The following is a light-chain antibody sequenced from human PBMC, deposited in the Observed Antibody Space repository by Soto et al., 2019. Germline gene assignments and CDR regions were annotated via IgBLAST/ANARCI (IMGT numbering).Light chain of an antibody. CDR2: NDI. V-gene: IGLV1-44*01. Sequence: QSVLTQPPSASGTPGQRVTISCSGSTSNIGSNTVRWYQHLPGTAPRLLIYNDIQRLSGVPDRFSGSKSGTSASLAISGLQSEDEADYYCAVWDDSLDGHAVFGGGTQLTVL. CDR3: AVWDDSLDGHAV. CDR1: TSNIGSNT. J-gene: IGLJ7*01.